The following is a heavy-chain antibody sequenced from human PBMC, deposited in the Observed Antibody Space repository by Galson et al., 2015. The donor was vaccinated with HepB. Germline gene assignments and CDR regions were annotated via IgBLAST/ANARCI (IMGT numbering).Heavy chain of an antibody. D-gene: IGHD3-22*01. CDR1: GFTFGDYA. Sequence: PLRLSCAASGFTFGDYAMSWVRQAPGKGLEWVGFIRSKAYGGTTEYAASVKGRFTISRDDSKSIAYLQMNSLKTEDTAVYYCTRDRGYYYDSSGYYRANWYFDLWGRGTLVTVSS. V-gene: IGHV3-49*04. CDR2: IRSKAYGGTT. CDR3: TRDRGYYYDSSGYYRANWYFDL. J-gene: IGHJ2*01.